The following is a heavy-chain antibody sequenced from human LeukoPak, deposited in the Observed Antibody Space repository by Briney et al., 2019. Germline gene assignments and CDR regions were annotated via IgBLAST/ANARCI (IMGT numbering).Heavy chain of an antibody. J-gene: IGHJ4*02. Sequence: GGSLRLSCAASGFTFSNFGMSWVRQAPGKGLEWVSGVGYSGGNTFYSYADSVKGRFTISSDNSRNTLYLQMNSLRAEDTALYYCAKDALHIWGSYSDHWGQGTLVTVSS. CDR1: GFTFSNFG. CDR3: AKDALHIWGSYSDH. CDR2: VGYSGGNT. V-gene: IGHV3-23*01. D-gene: IGHD3-16*01.